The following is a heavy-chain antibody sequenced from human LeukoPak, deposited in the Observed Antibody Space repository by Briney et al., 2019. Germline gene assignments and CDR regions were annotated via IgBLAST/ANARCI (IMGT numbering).Heavy chain of an antibody. CDR2: MNPNSGNT. V-gene: IGHV1-8*02. J-gene: IGHJ4*02. CDR1: GGTFSSYA. Sequence: GASVKVSCKASGGTFSSYAISWVRQAPGQGLEWMGWMNPNSGNTGYAQKFQGRVTMTRNTSITTAYMELSSLRSEDTAVYYCARAPYSGSYYLFDYWGQGTLVTVSS. CDR3: ARAPYSGSYYLFDY. D-gene: IGHD1-26*01.